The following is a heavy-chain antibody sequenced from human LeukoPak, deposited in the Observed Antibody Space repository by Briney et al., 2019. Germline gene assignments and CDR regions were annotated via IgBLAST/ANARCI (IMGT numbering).Heavy chain of an antibody. D-gene: IGHD2/OR15-2a*01. CDR3: AKDSAKKYDDY. CDR1: GFIFSSYG. CDR2: IRYDGSRK. V-gene: IGHV3-30*02. J-gene: IGHJ4*02. Sequence: PGGSLRLSCAASGFIFSSYGMHWVRQAPDKGLEWVAFIRYDGSRKYYADSVKGRFTISRDNSKNTLYLQMNSLRAEDTAVYYCAKDSAKKYDDYWGQGTLVTVSS.